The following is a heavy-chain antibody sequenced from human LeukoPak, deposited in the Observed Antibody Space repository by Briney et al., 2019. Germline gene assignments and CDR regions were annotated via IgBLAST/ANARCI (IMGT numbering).Heavy chain of an antibody. CDR2: IYYSGST. Sequence: PSETLSLTCTAYGGSISSSSYYWGWIRQPPGKGLEWIGSIYYSGSTYYNPSLKSRVTISVDTSKNQFSLKLSSVTAADTAVYYCASGEMDPINWGQGTLVTVSS. D-gene: IGHD5-24*01. V-gene: IGHV4-39*01. CDR3: ASGEMDPIN. J-gene: IGHJ4*02. CDR1: GGSISSSSYY.